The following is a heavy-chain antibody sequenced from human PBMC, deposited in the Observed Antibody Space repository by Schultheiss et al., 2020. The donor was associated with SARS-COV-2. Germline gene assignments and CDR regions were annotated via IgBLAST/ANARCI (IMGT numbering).Heavy chain of an antibody. V-gene: IGHV4-59*08. CDR1: GGSISSYY. J-gene: IGHJ3*02. CDR2: INLSGST. D-gene: IGHD4-17*01. CDR3: ARLSYGDYGTIAFDI. Sequence: SETLSLTCTVSGGSISSYYWSWIRQPPGKGLEWIGEINLSGSTNYNPSLKSRVTISVDTSKNQFSLKLSSVTAADTAVYYCARLSYGDYGTIAFDIWGQGTMVTVSS.